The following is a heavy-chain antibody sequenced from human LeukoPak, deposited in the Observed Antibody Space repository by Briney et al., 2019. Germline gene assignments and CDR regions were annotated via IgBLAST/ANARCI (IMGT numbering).Heavy chain of an antibody. CDR3: ARDPLGYSSSWYLYYYGMDV. J-gene: IGHJ6*04. CDR1: GDSVSSNSAA. Sequence: SQTLSLTCAISGDSVSSNSAAWNWIRQSPSRGLEWLGRTYYRSKWYNDYAVSAKSRITFNPDTSKNQFSLQLNSVTPEDTAVYYCARDPLGYSSSWYLYYYGMDVWGKGTTVTVSS. V-gene: IGHV6-1*01. CDR2: TYYRSKWYN. D-gene: IGHD6-13*01.